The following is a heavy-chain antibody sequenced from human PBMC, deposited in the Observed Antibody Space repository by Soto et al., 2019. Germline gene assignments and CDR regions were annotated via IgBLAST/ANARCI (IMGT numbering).Heavy chain of an antibody. J-gene: IGHJ2*01. CDR1: GGTFCSYA. D-gene: IGHD4-17*01. CDR3: ARDAIGDYGDTYWYFDL. V-gene: IGHV1-69*13. CDR2: IIPIFGTA. Sequence: SVKVSCKASGGTFCSYAISWVRQAPGQGLEWMGGIIPIFGTANYAQKFQGRVTITADESTSTAYMELSSLRSEDTAVYYCARDAIGDYGDTYWYFDLWGRGTLVTVSS.